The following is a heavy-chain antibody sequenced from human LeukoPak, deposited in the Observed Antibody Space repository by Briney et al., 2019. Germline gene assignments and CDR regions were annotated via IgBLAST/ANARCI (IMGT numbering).Heavy chain of an antibody. CDR2: INQVGNEK. V-gene: IGHV3-7*04. D-gene: IGHD3-22*01. Sequence: GGSLRLSCAASGFTFSSYWMNWVRQAPGKGLEWVANINQVGNEKNYVDSVKGRFTISRDSARNSLYLEINSLRAEDTAVYYCARDRWGDYYDSSGHPVWGQGTLVTVSS. J-gene: IGHJ4*02. CDR1: GFTFSSYW. CDR3: ARDRWGDYYDSSGHPV.